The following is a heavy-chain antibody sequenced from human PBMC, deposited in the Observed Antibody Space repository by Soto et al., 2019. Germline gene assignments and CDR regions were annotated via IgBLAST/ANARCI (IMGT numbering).Heavy chain of an antibody. CDR2: ISYDGSNK. J-gene: IGHJ3*02. V-gene: IGHV3-30*18. Sequence: GGSLRLSCAASGFNFRSYGMHWVRQAPAKGLEWVAVISYDGSNKYYADSVKGRFTISRDNSKNTLYLQMNSLRAEDTAVYYCTKGGVGSTSNAFDIWGQGTMVTVSS. CDR1: GFNFRSYG. D-gene: IGHD1-26*01. CDR3: TKGGVGSTSNAFDI.